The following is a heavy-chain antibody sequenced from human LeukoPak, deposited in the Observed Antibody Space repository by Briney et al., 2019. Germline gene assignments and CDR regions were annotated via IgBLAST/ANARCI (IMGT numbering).Heavy chain of an antibody. CDR3: ARGTNILTGYYYYMDV. D-gene: IGHD3-9*01. J-gene: IGHJ6*03. CDR2: INHSGST. Sequence: SETLSLTCAVYGGSFSGYYWSWIHQPPGKGLEWIGEINHSGSTNYNPSLKSRVTISVDTSKNQFSLKLSSVTAADTAVYYCARGTNILTGYYYYMDVWGKGTTVTVSS. V-gene: IGHV4-34*01. CDR1: GGSFSGYY.